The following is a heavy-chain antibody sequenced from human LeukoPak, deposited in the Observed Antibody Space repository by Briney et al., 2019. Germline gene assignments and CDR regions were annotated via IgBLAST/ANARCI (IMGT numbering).Heavy chain of an antibody. Sequence: SETLSLTCAVYGGSFSGYYWSWIRQPPGKGLEWIGEINHSGSTNYNPSLKSRVTISVDTSKNQFSLKLSSVTAADTAVYYCARDKFRIFGVVIISNDAFDIWGQGTMVTVSS. D-gene: IGHD3-3*01. CDR2: INHSGST. CDR3: ARDKFRIFGVVIISNDAFDI. V-gene: IGHV4-34*01. CDR1: GGSFSGYY. J-gene: IGHJ3*02.